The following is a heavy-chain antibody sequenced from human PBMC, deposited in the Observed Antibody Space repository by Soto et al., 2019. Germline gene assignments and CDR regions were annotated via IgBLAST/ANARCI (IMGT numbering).Heavy chain of an antibody. CDR1: GGSISSGGYY. D-gene: IGHD3-10*01. J-gene: IGHJ5*02. CDR2: IYYSGST. V-gene: IGHV4-31*03. Sequence: QVQLQESGPGLVKPSQTLSLTCTVSGGSISSGGYYWSWIRQHPGKGLEWIGYIYYSGSTYYNPSLQLRVTIAVDTSRTHLPLKLISVTAADTAVHYCARCGQGSYTRVVLRFAPWRQGALVTVSS. CDR3: ARCGQGSYTRVVLRFAP.